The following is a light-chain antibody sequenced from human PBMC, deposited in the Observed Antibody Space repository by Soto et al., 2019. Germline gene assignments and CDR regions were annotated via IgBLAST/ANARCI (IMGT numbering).Light chain of an antibody. J-gene: IGLJ1*01. Sequence: QSVLTQPASVSGSPGQSITISCAGTSSDVGGYNYVSWYQHHPGKAPKLMIYEVSDRPSGVSNRFSGSKSGNTASLTISGLQAEDEADYYCSSYTSSSTIYLFAMGTKATVL. CDR3: SSYTSSSTIYL. CDR2: EVS. V-gene: IGLV2-14*01. CDR1: SSDVGGYNY.